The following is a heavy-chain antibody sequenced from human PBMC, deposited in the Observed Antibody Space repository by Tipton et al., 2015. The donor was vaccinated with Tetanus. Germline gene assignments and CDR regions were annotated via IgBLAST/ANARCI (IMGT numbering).Heavy chain of an antibody. CDR1: GGSMRSYY. Sequence: TLSLTCIVSGGSMRSYYWSWIRQPPGKGLEWIGHIYSSGGARYNPSLKSRTTMSVDRSKSQFSLEVTSVTAADTAVYYCARGGDPXRGQYWYFXX. V-gene: IGHV4-59*01. J-gene: IGHJ2*01. CDR3: ARGGDPXRGQYWYFXX. CDR2: IYSSGGA. D-gene: IGHD2-21*01.